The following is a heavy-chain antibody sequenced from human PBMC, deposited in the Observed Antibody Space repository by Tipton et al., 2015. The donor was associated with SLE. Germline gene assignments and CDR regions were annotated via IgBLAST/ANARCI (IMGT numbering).Heavy chain of an antibody. CDR3: ATTIPFTIFGVVIVPDAFDI. Sequence: TLSLTCTVSGGSISSGYYWGWIRQPPGKGLEWIGSIYHSGSTYYNPSLKSRVTISVDTPKNQFSLKLSSVTAADTAVYYCATTIPFTIFGVVIVPDAFDIWGQGTMVTVSS. J-gene: IGHJ3*02. CDR2: IYHSGST. CDR1: GGSISSGYY. V-gene: IGHV4-38-2*02. D-gene: IGHD3-3*01.